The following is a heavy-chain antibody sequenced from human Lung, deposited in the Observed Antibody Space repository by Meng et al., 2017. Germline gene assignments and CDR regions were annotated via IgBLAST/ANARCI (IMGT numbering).Heavy chain of an antibody. CDR3: ARDEDISAAGKLFGDY. V-gene: IGHV1-2*06. CDR1: GYTFPDYW. J-gene: IGHJ4*02. D-gene: IGHD6-13*01. Sequence: QVVLVQSGAEVKEPGASVKVSCKPSGYTFPDYWLHWVRRAPGQGLEWMGRINPKSGDTHYAQRFQGRVTMTGDTSISTAYMELSGLRSDDTAMYYCARDEDISAAGKLFGDYWGQGTLVTVSS. CDR2: INPKSGDT.